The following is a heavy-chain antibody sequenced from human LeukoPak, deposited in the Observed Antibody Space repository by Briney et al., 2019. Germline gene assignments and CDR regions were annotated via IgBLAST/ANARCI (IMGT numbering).Heavy chain of an antibody. CDR1: GYTFTNYG. V-gene: IGHV1-18*01. J-gene: IGHJ1*01. Sequence: ASVTVSCKASGYTFTNYGVTWVRQAPGQGLEWMGWISAHNRNTNYAQKFQGRVTMTTDTSTSTAYMELRSLISDDTAVYYCARVEGSYYHDSSGYSAHWGQGTLVTVSS. D-gene: IGHD3-22*01. CDR3: ARVEGSYYHDSSGYSAH. CDR2: ISAHNRNT.